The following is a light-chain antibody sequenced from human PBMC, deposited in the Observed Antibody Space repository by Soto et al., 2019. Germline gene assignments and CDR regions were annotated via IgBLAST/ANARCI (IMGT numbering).Light chain of an antibody. CDR1: ESIRNW. Sequence: DIQMTQSPSTLSASLGYRVTITCRASESIRNWLAWYQQKPGKVPKLLIYAASTLQSGVPSRFSGSGSGTDFTLTISSLQPEDVATYYCQKYNSAPRTFGQGTKVDIK. J-gene: IGKJ1*01. CDR3: QKYNSAPRT. CDR2: AAS. V-gene: IGKV1-27*01.